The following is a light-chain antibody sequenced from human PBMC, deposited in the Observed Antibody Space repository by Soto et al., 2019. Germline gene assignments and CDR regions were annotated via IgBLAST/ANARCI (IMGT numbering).Light chain of an antibody. J-gene: IGKJ2*01. CDR3: QHYGNSPLYT. CDR1: QSVSSSD. V-gene: IGKV3-20*01. Sequence: EIVLTQSPGTLSLSPGERATLSCRASQSVSSSDLAWYQQKPGQAPRLLIYGASSRATGIPDRFSGSGSGTDFTLTISRLEPEDFAVYYCQHYGNSPLYTFGQGTKLEIK. CDR2: GAS.